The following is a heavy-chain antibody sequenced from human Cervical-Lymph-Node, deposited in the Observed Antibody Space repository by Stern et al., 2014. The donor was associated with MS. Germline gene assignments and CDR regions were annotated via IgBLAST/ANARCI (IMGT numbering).Heavy chain of an antibody. V-gene: IGHV5-51*01. CDR3: ARPTVTSGYFDY. D-gene: IGHD4-17*01. Sequence: EVQLVESGAEVKKPGGSLKISCKVSGYSFTSYWIGWVRQVPGKGLEWVGIIYPGDSNTRYSPSCQGQVTISADKSISTAYLQWSSLKASDTAMYYCARPTVTSGYFDYWGQGTLVTVSS. CDR1: GYSFTSYW. CDR2: IYPGDSNT. J-gene: IGHJ4*02.